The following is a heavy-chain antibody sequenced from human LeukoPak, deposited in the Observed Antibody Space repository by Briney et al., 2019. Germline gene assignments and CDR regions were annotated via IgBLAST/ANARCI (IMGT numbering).Heavy chain of an antibody. CDR2: ISAYNGNT. V-gene: IGHV1-18*04. Sequence: GASVKVSCKASGYTFSSYGISWVRQAPGQGLEWMGWISAYNGNTNYAQKLQGRVTMTTDTSTSTAYMELRSLRSDDTAVYYCARGNSWFGELYFDYWGQGTLVTVSS. J-gene: IGHJ4*02. CDR1: GYTFSSYG. CDR3: ARGNSWFGELYFDY. D-gene: IGHD3-10*01.